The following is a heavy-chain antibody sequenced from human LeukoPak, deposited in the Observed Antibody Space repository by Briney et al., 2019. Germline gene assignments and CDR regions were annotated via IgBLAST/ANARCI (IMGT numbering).Heavy chain of an antibody. V-gene: IGHV4-34*01. D-gene: IGHD3-16*01. CDR1: GGSFSGYY. J-gene: IGHJ3*02. CDR2: INHSGST. CDR3: ARRSGLQGGDAFDI. Sequence: SETLSLTCAVYGGSFSGYYWSWIRQPPGKGLEWIGEINHSGSTNYNPSLKSRVTISVDTSKNQFSLKLSSVTAADTAVYYCARRSGLQGGDAFDIWGQGTMVTVSS.